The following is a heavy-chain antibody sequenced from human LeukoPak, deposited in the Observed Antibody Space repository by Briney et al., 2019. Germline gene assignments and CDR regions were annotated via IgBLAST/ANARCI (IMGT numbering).Heavy chain of an antibody. CDR1: GFTFSSYS. J-gene: IGHJ4*02. CDR2: ITNNGGRT. V-gene: IGHV3-64*01. Sequence: GGALRLSCAASGFTFSSYSMHWVRQTPGKGLEYVSAITNNGGRTYYANSVKGRFTISRDNSKNTLFLQMGSLRDEDMGVYYCARVRYGSGSYYNDYWGQGTLVTVSS. CDR3: ARVRYGSGSYYNDY. D-gene: IGHD3-10*01.